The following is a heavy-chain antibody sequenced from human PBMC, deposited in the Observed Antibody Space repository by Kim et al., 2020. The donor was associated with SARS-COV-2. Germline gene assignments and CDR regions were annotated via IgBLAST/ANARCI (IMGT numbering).Heavy chain of an antibody. CDR1: GGSFSGYY. CDR3: AGGYSYGVPTL. V-gene: IGHV4-34*01. CDR2: INHSGST. J-gene: IGHJ4*02. D-gene: IGHD5-18*01. Sequence: SETLSLTCAVYGGSFSGYYWSWIRQPPGKGLEWIGEINHSGSTNYNPSLKSRVTISVDTSKNQFSLKLSSVTAADTDVYYCAGGYSYGVPTLWGQGTLVTVSS.